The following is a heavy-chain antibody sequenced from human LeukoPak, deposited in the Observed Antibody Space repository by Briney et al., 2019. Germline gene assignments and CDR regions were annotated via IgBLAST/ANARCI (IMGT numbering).Heavy chain of an antibody. V-gene: IGHV3-30*02. Sequence: AGGSLRLSCAASGFTFGSYGMHWVRQAPGKGLEWVAFIRYDGSNKYYADSVKGRFTISRDNSKNTLYLQMNSLRVEDTAVYYCAKVAVGYCSSTSCNYFDYWGQGTLVTVSS. CDR2: IRYDGSNK. CDR1: GFTFGSYG. D-gene: IGHD2-2*01. J-gene: IGHJ4*02. CDR3: AKVAVGYCSSTSCNYFDY.